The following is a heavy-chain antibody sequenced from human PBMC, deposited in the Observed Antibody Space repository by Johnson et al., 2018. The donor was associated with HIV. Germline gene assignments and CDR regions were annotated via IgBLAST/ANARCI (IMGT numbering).Heavy chain of an antibody. V-gene: IGHV3-53*01. Sequence: VQLVESGGGLIQPGGSLRLSCAASGFTVSSNYMSWVRQAPGKGLEWVSVFFSGGTTYYADSVNGRFTISRDNSKNTLFLQMNSLRAGDTAVYYCARGSGSYNLVKGAFDIWGQGTMVTVSS. CDR1: GFTVSSNY. CDR3: ARGSGSYNLVKGAFDI. D-gene: IGHD1-26*01. CDR2: FFSGGTT. J-gene: IGHJ3*02.